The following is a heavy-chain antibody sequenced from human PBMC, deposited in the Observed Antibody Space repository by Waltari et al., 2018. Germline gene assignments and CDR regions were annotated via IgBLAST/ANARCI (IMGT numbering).Heavy chain of an antibody. CDR3: AGAGLDW. J-gene: IGHJ4*02. CDR2: INQDETDK. CDR1: GSTFSNYY. V-gene: IGHV3-7*04. Sequence: EVQLVEPGGGLVQPGWSLRLFCAASGSTFSNYYMSWARQAPGKGLEWVANINQDETDKNYLDSVKGRFTISRDNTKNSLFLQMNSLRVEDTAVYYCAGAGLDWWGQGTLVTVSS.